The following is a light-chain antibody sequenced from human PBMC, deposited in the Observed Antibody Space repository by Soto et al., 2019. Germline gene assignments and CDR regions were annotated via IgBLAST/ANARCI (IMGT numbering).Light chain of an antibody. V-gene: IGLV2-14*03. Sequence: QSVLTQPASVSGSPGQSITISCTGTSSDVGGYNYVSWHQQHPGKAPILIIYEVSNRPSGISNRFSGSKSGSTASLTISGLQPEDEADYYCSSYTSTGTLYVFGNGTKVTVL. J-gene: IGLJ1*01. CDR1: SSDVGGYNY. CDR2: EVS. CDR3: SSYTSTGTLYV.